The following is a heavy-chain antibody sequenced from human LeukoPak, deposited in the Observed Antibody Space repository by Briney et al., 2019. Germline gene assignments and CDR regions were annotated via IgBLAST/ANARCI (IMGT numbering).Heavy chain of an antibody. CDR3: ARGSRRNKSGYSYGPADY. V-gene: IGHV1-46*01. J-gene: IGHJ4*02. D-gene: IGHD5-18*01. CDR2: INPSGGST. CDR1: GYTFGDNY. Sequence: ASVKVSCKASGYTFGDNYMHWVRQAPGQGLEWMGLINPSGGSTNYAQKFQGRVTMTRDTSTSTVYMELSSLRSEDTAVYYCARGSRRNKSGYSYGPADYWGQGTLVTVSS.